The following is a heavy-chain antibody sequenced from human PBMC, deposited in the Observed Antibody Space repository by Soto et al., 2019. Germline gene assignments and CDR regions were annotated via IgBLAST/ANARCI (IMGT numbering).Heavy chain of an antibody. Sequence: GGSLRHSFAASGLTVINNYMSWVRQAPGKGLEWVSIVYAGGNIYYADSVKGRFTISRDNSKNTLYLQMNSLSAEDTAVYYCAGGDFDYWGQGT. CDR1: GLTVINNY. CDR2: VYAGGNI. V-gene: IGHV3-53*01. J-gene: IGHJ4*02. CDR3: AGGDFDY.